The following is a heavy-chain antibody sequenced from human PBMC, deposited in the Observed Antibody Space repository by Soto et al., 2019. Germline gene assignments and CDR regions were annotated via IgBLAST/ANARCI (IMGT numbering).Heavy chain of an antibody. D-gene: IGHD2-21*02. CDR1: GFTVSSNY. Sequence: EVQLVETGGGLIQPGGSLRLSCAASGFTVSSNYMSWVRQAPGKGLDWVSVIYSGGSTYYADSVKGRFTISRDNSKNTLYLQMNSLRAEDTAVYYCARQPYCGGDCYYYFDYWGQGTLVTVSS. J-gene: IGHJ4*02. V-gene: IGHV3-53*02. CDR3: ARQPYCGGDCYYYFDY. CDR2: IYSGGST.